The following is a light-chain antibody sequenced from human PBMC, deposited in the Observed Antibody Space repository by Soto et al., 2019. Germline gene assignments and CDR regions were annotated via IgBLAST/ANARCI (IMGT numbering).Light chain of an antibody. CDR1: SSDVGAYDF. J-gene: IGLJ2*01. V-gene: IGLV2-14*01. Sequence: QAVLTQPASVSGSPGQSITISCTGTSSDVGAYDFVSWYQHYPGKAPKLVTFDVTHRPPGISDRFSGSKSANTASPTISGLQAEDEAFYYCSSYTTRSTLVFGGGTKLTVL. CDR3: SSYTTRSTLV. CDR2: DVT.